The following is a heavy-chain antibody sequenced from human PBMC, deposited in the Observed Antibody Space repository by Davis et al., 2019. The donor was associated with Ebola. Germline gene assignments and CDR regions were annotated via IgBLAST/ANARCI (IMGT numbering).Heavy chain of an antibody. D-gene: IGHD3-3*01. CDR1: GFTFSSYW. CDR3: ARPVTIFGVVISVGV. Sequence: GALRLSCAASGFTFSSYWMSWVRQAPGKGLEWVANIKQDGSEKYYVDSVKGRFTISRDNAKNSLYLQMNSLRAEDTAVYYCARPVTIFGVVISVGVWGQGTTVTVSS. CDR2: IKQDGSEK. J-gene: IGHJ6*02. V-gene: IGHV3-7*03.